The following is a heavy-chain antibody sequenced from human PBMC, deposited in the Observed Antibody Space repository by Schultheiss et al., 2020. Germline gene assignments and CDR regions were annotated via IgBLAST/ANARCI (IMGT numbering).Heavy chain of an antibody. CDR3: VKDQTMGWGYYYGMDV. CDR2: ISHDGRDK. J-gene: IGHJ6*02. CDR1: GFTFSSYS. Sequence: GGSLRLSCAASGFTFSSYSMNWVRQAPGKGLEWVAGISHDGRDKDYADSVKGRFSISRDDSKYTVYLQMDSLRAEDTALYYCVKDQTMGWGYYYGMDVWGQGTTVTVSS. V-gene: IGHV3-30*18. D-gene: IGHD3-10*01.